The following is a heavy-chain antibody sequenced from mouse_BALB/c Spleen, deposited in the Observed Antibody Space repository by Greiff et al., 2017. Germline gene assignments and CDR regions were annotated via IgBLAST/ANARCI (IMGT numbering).Heavy chain of an antibody. CDR1: GYTFTDYE. CDR2: IDPETGGT. Sequence: VQLQQSGAELVRPGASVTLSCKASGYTFTDYEMHWVKQTPVHGLEWIGAIDPETGGTAYNQKFKGKATLTADKSSSTAYMELRSLTSEDSAVYYCARGRYGSYGDWGQGTTLTVSS. CDR3: ARGRYGSYGD. J-gene: IGHJ2*01. D-gene: IGHD2-10*02. V-gene: IGHV1-15*01.